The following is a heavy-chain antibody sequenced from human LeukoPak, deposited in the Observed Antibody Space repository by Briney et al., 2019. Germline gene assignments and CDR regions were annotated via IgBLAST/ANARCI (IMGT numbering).Heavy chain of an antibody. Sequence: PGGSLRLSCAASGFTVSTNYMSWVRQAPGKGLEWVSVIYSGGSTYYADSVKGRFTISRGNSRNTLYLQMNSLRADDTAVYYCARDSPYYYGSGLWGQGTMVTVSS. CDR2: IYSGGST. J-gene: IGHJ3*01. V-gene: IGHV3-53*01. CDR3: ARDSPYYYGSGL. D-gene: IGHD3-10*01. CDR1: GFTVSTNY.